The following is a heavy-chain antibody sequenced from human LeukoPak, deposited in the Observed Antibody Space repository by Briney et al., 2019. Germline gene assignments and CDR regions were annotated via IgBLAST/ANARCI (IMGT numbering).Heavy chain of an antibody. V-gene: IGHV3-33*01. J-gene: IGHJ6*02. D-gene: IGHD1-26*01. Sequence: GGSLRLSCAASGFTFSNYGMHWVRQAPGKGLEWVAVIWYDGSKKYYADSVKGRFTISRDNSENTLFLQMSSLRAEDTAVYYCARPRSPGAYYYYPMDVWGQGTTVTVSS. CDR3: ARPRSPGAYYYYPMDV. CDR2: IWYDGSKK. CDR1: GFTFSNYG.